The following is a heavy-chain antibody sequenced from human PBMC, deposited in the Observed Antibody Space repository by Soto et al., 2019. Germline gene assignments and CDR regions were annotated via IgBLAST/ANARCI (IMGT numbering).Heavy chain of an antibody. CDR2: ISAYNGNT. Sequence: ASVKVSCKASGYTFTSYGISWVRQAPGQGLEWMGWISAYNGNTNYAQKLQGRVTMTTDTSTSTAYMELRSLRTDDTAVYHCERRVIFATAGTAKWSDPWGQGTLVTVSS. CDR1: GYTFTSYG. D-gene: IGHD6-13*01. CDR3: ERRVIFATAGTAKWSDP. V-gene: IGHV1-18*01. J-gene: IGHJ5*02.